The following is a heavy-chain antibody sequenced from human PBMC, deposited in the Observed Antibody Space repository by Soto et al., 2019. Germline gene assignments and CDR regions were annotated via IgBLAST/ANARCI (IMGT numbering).Heavy chain of an antibody. J-gene: IGHJ4*02. CDR1: GFTFGDYA. CDR3: TRVALAARPTDKSFDY. CDR2: IRSKAYGGTT. D-gene: IGHD6-6*01. V-gene: IGHV3-49*03. Sequence: GGSLRLSCTASGFTFGDYAMSWFRQAPGKGLEWVGFIRSKAYGGTTEYAASVKGRFTISRDDSKSIAYLQMNSLKTEDTAVYYCTRVALAARPTDKSFDYWGQGTLVTVSS.